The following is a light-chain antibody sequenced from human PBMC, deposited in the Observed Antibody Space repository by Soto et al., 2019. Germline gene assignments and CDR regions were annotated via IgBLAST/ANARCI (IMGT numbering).Light chain of an antibody. CDR3: AAWDDSLNGVV. J-gene: IGLJ2*01. CDR2: SNN. CDR1: SSNIGSNA. V-gene: IGLV1-44*01. Sequence: QSVLTQPPSASGTPGQRVTISCSGSSSNIGSNAVNWYQQPPGTAPKVLMYSNNQRPSGVPDRFSGSKSGTSASLAISGLQSEDEADYYCAAWDDSLNGVVFGGGTKLTVL.